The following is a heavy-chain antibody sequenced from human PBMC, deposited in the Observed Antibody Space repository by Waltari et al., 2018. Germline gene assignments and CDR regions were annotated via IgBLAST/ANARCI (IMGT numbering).Heavy chain of an antibody. D-gene: IGHD2-15*01. J-gene: IGHJ4*02. Sequence: QLQESGPGLVKPSGTLSLICAVSGDSMSSTHWWSWVRQPPGKGLEWIGQVHGSGQANYNPSFASRVTVSLDTSTYHIALKVTSATAADTALYYCARDRGKGLYLDTWGRGILVTVSP. CDR2: VHGSGQA. V-gene: IGHV4-4*02. CDR3: ARDRGKGLYLDT. CDR1: GDSMSSTHW.